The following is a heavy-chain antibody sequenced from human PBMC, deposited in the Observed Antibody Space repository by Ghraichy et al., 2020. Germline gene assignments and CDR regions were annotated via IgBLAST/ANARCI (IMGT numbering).Heavy chain of an antibody. Sequence: GGSLRLSCAASGFTFSSYSMNWVRQAPGKGLEWVSYISSSSSVIYYADSVKGRFTISRDNAKNSLYLQMNSLRAEDTAVYYCARYHSGWTHDYWGQGTLVTVSS. CDR3: ARYHSGWTHDY. J-gene: IGHJ4*02. V-gene: IGHV3-48*01. D-gene: IGHD5-12*01. CDR1: GFTFSSYS. CDR2: ISSSSSVI.